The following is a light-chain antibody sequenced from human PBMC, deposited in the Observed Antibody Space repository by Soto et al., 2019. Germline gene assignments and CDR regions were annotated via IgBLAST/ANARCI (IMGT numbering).Light chain of an antibody. CDR1: QSVLYSSNNKNY. CDR2: WAS. CDR3: QQYYSTPT. V-gene: IGKV4-1*01. J-gene: IGKJ1*01. Sequence: DIVMTQSPDSLAVSLGERATINCKSSQSVLYSSNNKNYLAWYQQKPGQPPKLLIYWASTRESGVTDRFSGSGSGTDFSLTISGLQDEDVAVYYCQQYYSTPTFGQGTKVEIK.